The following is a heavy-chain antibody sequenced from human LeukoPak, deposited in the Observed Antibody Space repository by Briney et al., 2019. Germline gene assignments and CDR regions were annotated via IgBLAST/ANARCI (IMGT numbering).Heavy chain of an antibody. J-gene: IGHJ6*03. Sequence: SGTLSLTCAVYGGSFSGYYWSWIRQPPGKGLEWIGEINHSGSTKYNPSLKNQVTISVDTSKDQFSLKLSSVTAADTAVYYCARRLGRKFGERFYYYHYLDVWGKGTTVTISS. CDR3: ARRLGRKFGERFYYYHYLDV. V-gene: IGHV4-34*01. D-gene: IGHD3-10*01. CDR2: INHSGST. CDR1: GGSFSGYY.